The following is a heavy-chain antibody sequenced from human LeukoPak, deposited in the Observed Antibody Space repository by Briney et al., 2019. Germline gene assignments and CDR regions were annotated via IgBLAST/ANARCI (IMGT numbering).Heavy chain of an antibody. CDR2: IDPRDSYV. J-gene: IGHJ2*01. CDR1: GYSFSNNW. Sequence: GESLRISCQDSGYSFSNNWISWVRQMPGKGLEWMGRIDPRDSYVTYSPSFQGHVTISVDKSITTAYLQWSTLKASDTATYYCARHFNQYHDSGSYYSNYWYFDLWGRGTLVTVSS. CDR3: ARHFNQYHDSGSYYSNYWYFDL. V-gene: IGHV5-10-1*01. D-gene: IGHD3-10*01.